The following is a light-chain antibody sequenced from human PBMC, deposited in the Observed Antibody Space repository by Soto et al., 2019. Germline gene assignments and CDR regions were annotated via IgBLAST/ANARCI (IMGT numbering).Light chain of an antibody. CDR1: SSDVGGYNY. CDR3: SSYAGSNNYV. CDR2: EVI. J-gene: IGLJ2*01. Sequence: QSVLTQPPSASGSPGQSVTISWTGTSSDVGGYNYVSWYQQHPGKAPNLMIYEVIKRPSGVPDRFSGSKSGNTASLTVSGLQAEDEADYYCSSYAGSNNYVFGGGTKLTVL. V-gene: IGLV2-8*01.